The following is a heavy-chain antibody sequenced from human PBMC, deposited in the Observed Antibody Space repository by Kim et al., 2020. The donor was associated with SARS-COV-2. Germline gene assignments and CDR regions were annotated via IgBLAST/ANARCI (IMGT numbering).Heavy chain of an antibody. J-gene: IGHJ4*02. V-gene: IGHV3-7*03. CDR3: ARDGPPDY. Sequence: GGSLRLSCAASGFTFSGYWMSWVRQAPGKGLEWVANIKQDGSEKYYVDSVKGRFTISRDNAKNSLYLQMNSLRAEDTAVYYCARDGPPDYWGQGTLVTV. CDR2: IKQDGSEK. CDR1: GFTFSGYW.